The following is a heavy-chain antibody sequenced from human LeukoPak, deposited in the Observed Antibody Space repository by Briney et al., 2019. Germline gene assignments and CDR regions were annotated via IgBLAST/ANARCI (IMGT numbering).Heavy chain of an antibody. CDR1: GGSISSYY. V-gene: IGHV4-59*12. CDR3: ARKTYYDILTGYYT. J-gene: IGHJ5*02. CDR2: IYYSGST. Sequence: KASETLSLTCTVSGGSISSYYWSWIRQPPGKGLEWIGYIYYSGSTNYNPSLKSRVTISVDTSKSQFSLKLSSVTAADTAVYYCARKTYYDILTGYYTWGQGTLVTVSS. D-gene: IGHD3-9*01.